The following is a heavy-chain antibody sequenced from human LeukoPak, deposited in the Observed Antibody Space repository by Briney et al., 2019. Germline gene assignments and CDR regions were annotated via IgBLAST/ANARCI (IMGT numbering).Heavy chain of an antibody. Sequence: ASVKVSCKASGYTFTSYYMHWVQQAPGQGLEWMGIINPSGGSTSYAQKFQGRVTMTRDTSTSTVYMELSSLRSEDTAVYYCARTQGPYYFDYWGQGTLVTVSS. CDR3: ARTQGPYYFDY. CDR2: INPSGGST. V-gene: IGHV1-46*03. CDR1: GYTFTSYY. J-gene: IGHJ4*02.